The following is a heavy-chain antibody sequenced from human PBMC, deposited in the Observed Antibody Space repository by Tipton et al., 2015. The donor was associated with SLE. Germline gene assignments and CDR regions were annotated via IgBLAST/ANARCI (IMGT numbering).Heavy chain of an antibody. D-gene: IGHD7-27*01. Sequence: TLSLTCTVSGDSISSGGYFWSWIRQHPGKGLEWIGYIYYSGSTYYNPSLKSRVTISVDTSKNQFSLKLSSVTAADTAVYYCARRQTDPLGFDYWGQGTLVTVSS. CDR3: ARRQTDPLGFDY. J-gene: IGHJ4*02. CDR1: GDSISSGGYF. CDR2: IYYSGST. V-gene: IGHV4-31*03.